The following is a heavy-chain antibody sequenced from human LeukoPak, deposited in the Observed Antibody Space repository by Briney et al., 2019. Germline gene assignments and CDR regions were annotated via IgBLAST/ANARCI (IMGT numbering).Heavy chain of an antibody. CDR2: ISGSGGST. J-gene: IGHJ6*02. Sequence: GGSLRLSCAASGFTFSSYAMSWVRQAPGKGLEWVSAISGSGGSTYYADSVEGRFTISRDNSKNTLYLQMNSLRAEDTAVYYCAHFGGVTHYYGMDVWGQGTTVTVSS. CDR3: AHFGGVTHYYGMDV. CDR1: GFTFSSYA. D-gene: IGHD3-16*01. V-gene: IGHV3-23*01.